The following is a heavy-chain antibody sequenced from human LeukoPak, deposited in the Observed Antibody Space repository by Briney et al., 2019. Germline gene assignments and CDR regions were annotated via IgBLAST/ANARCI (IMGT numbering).Heavy chain of an antibody. V-gene: IGHV4-4*07. J-gene: IGHJ4*02. CDR3: AREEESGSWYKY. D-gene: IGHD6-13*01. Sequence: PSETLSLTCSVSGGSISSHYWSWIRQPAGKGLEWIGRIYTSGSTNYNPSLKSRVTMSVDTSKNQLSLKLSSVTAADTAVYYCAREEESGSWYKYWGQGTLVTVSS. CDR2: IYTSGST. CDR1: GGSISSHY.